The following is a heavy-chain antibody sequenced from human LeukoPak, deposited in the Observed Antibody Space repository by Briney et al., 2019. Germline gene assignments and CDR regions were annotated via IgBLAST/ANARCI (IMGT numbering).Heavy chain of an antibody. CDR1: GGTFSSYS. Sequence: SVKVSCKASGGTFSSYSITWVRQAPGQGLEWMGRINPILGIANYAQKFQGRVTIIADKSTSTAYMELSSLRSEDTAVYYCARDLYSGHEGNAFDIWGQGTMVTVSS. V-gene: IGHV1-69*04. CDR2: INPILGIA. J-gene: IGHJ3*02. CDR3: ARDLYSGHEGNAFDI. D-gene: IGHD1-26*01.